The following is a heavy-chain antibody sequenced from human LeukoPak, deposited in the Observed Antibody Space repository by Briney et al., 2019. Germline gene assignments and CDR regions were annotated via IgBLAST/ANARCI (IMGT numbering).Heavy chain of an antibody. J-gene: IGHJ4*02. D-gene: IGHD3-22*01. CDR1: GYSIGRGYF. CDR2: IYHSGST. CDR3: ARYYYDSSGYYWGNFDY. Sequence: PSETLSLTCAVSGYSIGRGYFWAWIRQPPGKGLEWIGNIYHSGSTYYNPSLKSRVTISVDTSKNQFSLKLSSVTAADTAVYYCARYYYDSSGYYWGNFDYWGKGTLVTVSS. V-gene: IGHV4-38-2*01.